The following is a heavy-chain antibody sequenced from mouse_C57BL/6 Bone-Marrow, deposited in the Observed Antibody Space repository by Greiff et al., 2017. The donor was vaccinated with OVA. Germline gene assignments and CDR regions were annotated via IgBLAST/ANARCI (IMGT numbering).Heavy chain of an antibody. D-gene: IGHD1-1*01. CDR1: GFNIKNTY. CDR2: IDPANGNT. CDR3: AIGDYGSFFCDY. Sequence: VQLQQSVAELVRPGASVKLSCTASGFNIKNTYMHWVKQRPEQGLEWIGRIDPANGNTKYAPKFQGKATITADTSSNTAYLQRSSRTSEDTAVDDCAIGDYGSFFCDYWGQGTTLTVSS. J-gene: IGHJ2*01. V-gene: IGHV14-3*01.